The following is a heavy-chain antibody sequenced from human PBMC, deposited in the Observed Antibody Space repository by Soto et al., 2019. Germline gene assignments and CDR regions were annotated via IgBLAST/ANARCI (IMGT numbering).Heavy chain of an antibody. CDR1: GGSISSGGYY. J-gene: IGHJ6*03. D-gene: IGHD2-15*01. CDR3: AREGVVVVAATPGDNYYYMDV. CDR2: IYYSGST. V-gene: IGHV4-31*03. Sequence: QVQLQESGPGLVKPSQTLSLTCTVSGGSISSGGYYWSWIRQHPGKGLEWIGYIYYSGSTYYNPSLNSRVTISVDTSKNQFSLKLSSVTAADTAVYYCAREGVVVVAATPGDNYYYMDVWGKGTTVTVSS.